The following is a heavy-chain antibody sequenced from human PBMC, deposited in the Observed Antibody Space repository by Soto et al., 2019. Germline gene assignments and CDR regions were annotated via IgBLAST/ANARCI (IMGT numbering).Heavy chain of an antibody. D-gene: IGHD3-22*01. CDR1: GFSFSIYA. V-gene: IGHV3-23*01. CDR3: ARASRNYYDSSGYLYYFDY. J-gene: IGHJ4*02. Sequence: PGGSLRLSCRASGFSFSIYAMSWFRQAPGKGLEWVSAISGSGGTTYYADSVKGRFTISRDNSKNTLYLQMNSLRAEDTAVYYCARASRNYYDSSGYLYYFDYWGQGTLLTVSS. CDR2: ISGSGGTT.